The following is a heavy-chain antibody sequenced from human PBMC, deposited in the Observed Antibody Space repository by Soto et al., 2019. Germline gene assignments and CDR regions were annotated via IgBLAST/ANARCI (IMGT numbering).Heavy chain of an antibody. CDR2: IYYSGST. CDR3: AAVHQVVVAAPFDY. CDR1: GGSISSGGYY. V-gene: IGHV4-31*03. J-gene: IGHJ4*02. Sequence: PSETLSLTCTVSGGSISSGGYYWSWIRQHPGKGLEWIGYIYYSGSTYYSPSLKSRVTISVDTSKNQFSLKLSSVTAADTAVYYCAAVHQVVVAAPFDYWGQGTLVTVSS. D-gene: IGHD2-15*01.